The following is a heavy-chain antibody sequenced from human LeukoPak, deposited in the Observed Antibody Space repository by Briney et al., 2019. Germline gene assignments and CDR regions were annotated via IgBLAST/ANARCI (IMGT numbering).Heavy chain of an antibody. CDR1: GYTFTGYH. V-gene: IGHV1-2*06. J-gene: IGHJ4*02. CDR3: ARDYCSSTSCLFDY. CDR2: INPNSGDT. Sequence: VSVKVSCTASGYTFTGYHMHWVRQAPGQGLEWMGRINPNSGDTNYAQKFQGRVTMTRDTSISTAYMELSRLRSDDTAVYYCARDYCSSTSCLFDYWGRGTLVTVSS. D-gene: IGHD2-2*01.